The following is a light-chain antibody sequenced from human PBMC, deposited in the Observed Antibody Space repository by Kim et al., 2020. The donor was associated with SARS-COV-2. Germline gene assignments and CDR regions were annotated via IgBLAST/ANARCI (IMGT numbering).Light chain of an antibody. Sequence: QSALTQPASVSGSPGQSITISCTGTSSDVGGYPYVSWYQHHPGKAPQLIIHHVSDRPSGVSNRFSGSKSGNTASLTISGLRADDEADYYCSSYTSSSTWVFGGGTQLTVL. CDR2: HVS. CDR3: SSYTSSSTWV. J-gene: IGLJ3*02. CDR1: SSDVGGYPY. V-gene: IGLV2-14*03.